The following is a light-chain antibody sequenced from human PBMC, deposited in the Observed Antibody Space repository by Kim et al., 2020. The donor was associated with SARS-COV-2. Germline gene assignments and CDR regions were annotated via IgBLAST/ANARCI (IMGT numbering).Light chain of an antibody. Sequence: KTVTVSGTRSSGSIASNYVQWYQQRPGSAPTTVIYEDNQRPSGVPDRFSCSIDSSSNSASLTISGLKTEDEADYYCQSYDSSNHWVFGGGTQLTVL. CDR1: SGSIASNY. CDR3: QSYDSSNHWV. J-gene: IGLJ3*02. CDR2: EDN. V-gene: IGLV6-57*03.